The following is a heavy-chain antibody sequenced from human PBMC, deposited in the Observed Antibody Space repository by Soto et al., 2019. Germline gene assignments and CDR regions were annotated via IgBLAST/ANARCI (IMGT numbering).Heavy chain of an antibody. D-gene: IGHD3-3*01. CDR3: ATLGRRITIFGVATYY. V-gene: IGHV1-2*02. CDR1: GYTFTGYY. CDR2: INPNSRGT. Sequence: ASVKVSCKASGYTFTGYYMHWVRQTPGQGLEWMGWINPNSRGTNDAQKFQGRVTMTRDTSISTAYMELSRLRSDDTAVYYCATLGRRITIFGVATYYWGQGTLVTVSS. J-gene: IGHJ4*02.